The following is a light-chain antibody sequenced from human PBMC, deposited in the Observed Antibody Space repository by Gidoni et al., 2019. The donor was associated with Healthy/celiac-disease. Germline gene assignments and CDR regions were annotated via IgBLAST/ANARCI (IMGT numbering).Light chain of an antibody. CDR2: DAS. CDR1: QSVSSY. CDR3: QQRSNWSLT. Sequence: EIVLTQSPATLSLSQWERATLSCRASQSVSSYLAWYQQKPGQAPRLLIYDASHRATGIPARFSGSGSGTDFTLTICSLEPEDFAVYYCQQRSNWSLTFGGGTKVEIK. V-gene: IGKV3-11*01. J-gene: IGKJ4*01.